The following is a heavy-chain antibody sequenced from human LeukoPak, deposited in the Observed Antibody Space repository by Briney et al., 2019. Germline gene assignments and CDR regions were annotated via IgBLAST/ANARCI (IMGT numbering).Heavy chain of an antibody. J-gene: IGHJ4*02. CDR2: ISGSGGNM. CDR1: GFTFSNFG. CDR3: ARGASNRFDY. D-gene: IGHD1-14*01. V-gene: IGHV3-23*01. Sequence: PGGSLRLSCTATGFTFSNFGMAWVRQAPGQGLEWVSTISGSGGNMYQADSVKGRFTISRDNSRSTLYLQMNSLRAEDTAVYYCARGASNRFDYRGQGTLVTVSS.